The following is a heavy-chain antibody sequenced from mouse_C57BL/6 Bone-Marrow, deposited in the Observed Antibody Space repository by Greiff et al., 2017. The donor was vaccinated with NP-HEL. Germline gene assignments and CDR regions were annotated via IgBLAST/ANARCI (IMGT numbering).Heavy chain of an antibody. CDR2: INPSSGYT. CDR3: ATNWDDYYFDY. Sequence: VQLQQSGAELAKPGASVKLSCKASGYTFTSYWMHWVKQRPGQGLEWIGYINPSSGYTKYNQKFKDKATLTADKSSCTAYMQLSSLTYEDSAVYYCATNWDDYYFDYWGQGTTLTVSS. D-gene: IGHD4-1*01. CDR1: GYTFTSYW. V-gene: IGHV1-7*01. J-gene: IGHJ2*01.